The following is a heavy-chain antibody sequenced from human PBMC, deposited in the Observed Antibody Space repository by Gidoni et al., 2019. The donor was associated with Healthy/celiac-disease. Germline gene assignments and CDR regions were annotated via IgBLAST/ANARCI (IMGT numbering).Heavy chain of an antibody. CDR3: AKEGPVNLVCDY. V-gene: IGHV3-30*18. J-gene: IGHJ4*02. CDR1: GFTFSSHG. Sequence: QVQLVESGGGVVQPGRSLRLSCAASGFTFSSHGMHWVRQAPGKGLEWVAVISYDGSNKYYADSVKGRFTISRDNSKNTLYLQMNSLRAEDTAVYYCAKEGPVNLVCDYWGQGTLVTVSS. CDR2: ISYDGSNK.